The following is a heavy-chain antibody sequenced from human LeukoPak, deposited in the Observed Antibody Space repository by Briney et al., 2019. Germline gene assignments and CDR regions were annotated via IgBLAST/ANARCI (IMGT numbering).Heavy chain of an antibody. Sequence: GGSLRLSCAASGFTVSSNYMSWVRQAPGKGLEWVSVIYSGGSTYYADSVKGRFTISRDNSKKTLYLQMNSLRAEDTAVYYCAKGYCSSSRCDAFDIWGQGTMVTVSS. CDR3: AKGYCSSSRCDAFDI. J-gene: IGHJ3*02. CDR1: GFTVSSNY. V-gene: IGHV3-66*01. CDR2: IYSGGST. D-gene: IGHD2-2*01.